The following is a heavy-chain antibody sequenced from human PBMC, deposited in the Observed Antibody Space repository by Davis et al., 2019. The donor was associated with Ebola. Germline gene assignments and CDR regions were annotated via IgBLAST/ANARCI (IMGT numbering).Heavy chain of an antibody. J-gene: IGHJ6*02. CDR3: AKEITARFGFYYYGMDV. D-gene: IGHD6-6*01. Sequence: GESLKISCAASGFTVSSNYMSWVRQAPGKGLEWVSSISSSSSYIYYADSVKGRFTISRDNAKNSLYLQMNSLRAEDTALYYCAKEITARFGFYYYGMDVWGQGTTVTVSS. CDR2: ISSSSSYI. CDR1: GFTVSSNY. V-gene: IGHV3-21*04.